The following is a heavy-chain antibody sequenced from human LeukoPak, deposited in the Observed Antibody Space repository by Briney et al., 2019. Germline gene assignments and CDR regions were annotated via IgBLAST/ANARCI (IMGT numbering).Heavy chain of an antibody. CDR2: IVDGSGNA. V-gene: IGHV1-58*02. CDR3: AADDLTRAY. J-gene: IGHJ4*02. Sequence: KVSCKASGFTFTNSAIQWVRQARGQRLEWLGWIVDGSGNANYAQKFQDRVIITRDMSTSTAYMEVSSLRSEDTAVYYCAADDLTRAYWGQGTLVTVSS. CDR1: GFTFTNSA.